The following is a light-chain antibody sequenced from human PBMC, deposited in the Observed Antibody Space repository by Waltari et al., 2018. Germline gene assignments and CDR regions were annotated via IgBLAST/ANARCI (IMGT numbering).Light chain of an antibody. CDR1: QGISNH. V-gene: IGKV1-16*02. Sequence: DIQMTQSPSSLSASVGDRVTITCRASQGISNHLAWFQQKPGKAPKSLIYAASSLHSGVPSKFSGSGSGTDFTLTISTLQPEDFATYYCQQYNSHPFTFGPGTQVDIK. CDR2: AAS. CDR3: QQYNSHPFT. J-gene: IGKJ3*01.